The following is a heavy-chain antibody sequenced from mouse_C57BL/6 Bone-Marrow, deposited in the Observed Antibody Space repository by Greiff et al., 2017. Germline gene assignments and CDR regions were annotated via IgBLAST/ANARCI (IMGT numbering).Heavy chain of an antibody. CDR2: IHPNSGST. Sequence: QVQLKQPGAELVKPGASVKLSCTASGYTFTSYWMHWVKQRPGQGLEWIGMIHPNSGSTNYNEKFKSKATLTVDKSSSTAYMQLSSLTSEDSAVYYCARKGYYLFAYWGQGTLVTVSA. CDR1: GYTFTSYW. J-gene: IGHJ3*01. D-gene: IGHD2-12*01. V-gene: IGHV1-64*01. CDR3: ARKGYYLFAY.